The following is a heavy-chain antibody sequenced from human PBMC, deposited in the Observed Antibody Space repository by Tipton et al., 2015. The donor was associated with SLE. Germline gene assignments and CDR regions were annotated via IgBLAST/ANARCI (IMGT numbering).Heavy chain of an antibody. V-gene: IGHV3-23*01. J-gene: IGHJ3*02. D-gene: IGHD2-21*01. CDR1: GFTFSSYA. Sequence: SLRLSCAASGFTFSSYAMSWVRQAPGKGLEWVSAISGSGGSTYYADSMKGRFTISRDNAKNSLYLQMNSLRAEDTAVYYCARAVVIAFGAFGIWGQGTMVTVSS. CDR3: ARAVVIAFGAFGI. CDR2: ISGSGGST.